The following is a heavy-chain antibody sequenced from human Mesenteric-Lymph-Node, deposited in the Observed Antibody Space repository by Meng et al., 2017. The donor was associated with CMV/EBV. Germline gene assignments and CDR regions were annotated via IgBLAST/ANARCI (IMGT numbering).Heavy chain of an antibody. V-gene: IGHV3-30*02. CDR1: GFTFSNYG. D-gene: IGHD1-1*01. CDR2: IRYDGSTK. J-gene: IGHJ4*02. Sequence: GGSLRLSCAASGFTFSNYGMHWVRQAPGKGLEWVAFIRYDGSTKYYADSVKGRFTISRDNSQNTLYLQMNSLRVEDAAVYYCARYRTTGDYWGQGTLVTVSS. CDR3: ARYRTTGDY.